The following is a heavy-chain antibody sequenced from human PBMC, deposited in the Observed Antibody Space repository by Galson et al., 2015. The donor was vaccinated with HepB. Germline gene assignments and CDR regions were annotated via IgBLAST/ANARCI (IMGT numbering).Heavy chain of an antibody. CDR1: GFTFSGSA. CDR2: IRSKANSYAT. J-gene: IGHJ6*03. CDR3: TRQYYDFWSGYPTRGYYYYMDV. Sequence: SLRLSCAASGFTFSGSAMHWVRQASGKGLEWVGRIRSKANSYATAYAASVKGRFTISRDDSKNTAYLQMNSLKTEDTAVYYCTRQYYDFWSGYPTRGYYYYMDVWGKGTTVTVSS. D-gene: IGHD3-3*01. V-gene: IGHV3-73*01.